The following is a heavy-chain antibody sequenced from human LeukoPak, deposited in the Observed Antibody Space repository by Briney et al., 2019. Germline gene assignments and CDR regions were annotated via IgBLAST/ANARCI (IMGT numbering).Heavy chain of an antibody. CDR1: GGSISSSSYY. CDR3: SGSYYNVYYYYMDV. Sequence: SETLSLTCTVSGGSISSSSYYWGWIRQPPGKGLEWIGSIYYSGSTYYNPSLKSRVTISVDTSKNQFSLKLSSVTAADTAVYYCSGSYYNVYYYYMDVWGKGTTVTVSS. J-gene: IGHJ6*03. V-gene: IGHV4-39*07. CDR2: IYYSGST. D-gene: IGHD3-10*01.